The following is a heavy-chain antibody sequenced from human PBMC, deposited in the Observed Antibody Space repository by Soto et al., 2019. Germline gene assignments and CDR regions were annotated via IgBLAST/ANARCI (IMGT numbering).Heavy chain of an antibody. CDR3: ARGLIVGATTPVYYYYGMDV. D-gene: IGHD1-26*01. J-gene: IGHJ6*02. Sequence: GASVKVSCKASGGTFSSYAISWVRQAPGQGLEWMGGIIPIFGTANYAQKFQGRVTITADESTSTAYMELSSLRSEDTAVYYCARGLIVGATTPVYYYYGMDVWGQGTTVTVSS. CDR2: IIPIFGTA. CDR1: GGTFSSYA. V-gene: IGHV1-69*13.